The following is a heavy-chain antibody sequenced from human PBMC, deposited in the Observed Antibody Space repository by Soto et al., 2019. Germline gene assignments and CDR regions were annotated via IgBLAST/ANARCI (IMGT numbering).Heavy chain of an antibody. CDR2: IYYSGST. D-gene: IGHD2-8*01. J-gene: IGHJ3*02. CDR3: ARRTNGGYGAVDI. V-gene: IGHV4-31*03. CDR1: GGSISSGGYY. Sequence: TLSLTCTVSGGSISSGGYYWSWIRQHPGKGLEWIGYIYYSGSTYYNPSLKGRVTISVDTSKNQFSLKLSSVTAADTAVYYCARRTNGGYGAVDIWGQGTMVTVSS.